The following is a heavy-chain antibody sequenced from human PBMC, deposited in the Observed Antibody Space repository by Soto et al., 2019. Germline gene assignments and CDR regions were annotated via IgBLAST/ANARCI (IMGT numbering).Heavy chain of an antibody. J-gene: IGHJ6*02. CDR2: FYDGGST. CDR1: GGSISTYY. V-gene: IGHV4-59*01. CDR3: TRDSIKPQYGMDV. Sequence: SETLSLTCTVSGGSISTYYWSWLRQPPGKGLEWIGYFYDGGSTNYNPSLKSRVTISVDTSKNQFSLKLTSVTAADTAVYYCTRDSIKPQYGMDVWGQGTTVTVSS.